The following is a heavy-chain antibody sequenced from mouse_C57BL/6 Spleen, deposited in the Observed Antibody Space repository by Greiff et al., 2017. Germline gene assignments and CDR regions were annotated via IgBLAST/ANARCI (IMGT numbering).Heavy chain of an antibody. J-gene: IGHJ4*01. CDR1: GYTFTGYW. D-gene: IGHD2-4*01. CDR3: ARRDYPYYAMDY. Sequence: VQLQQSGAELMKPGASVKLSCKATGYTFTGYWIEWVKQRPGHGLEWIGEILPGSGSTNYNQKFKGKSTLTVDKSSSTAYMQLSSLTSEDSAVYYCARRDYPYYAMDYWGQGTSVTVSS. V-gene: IGHV1-9*01. CDR2: ILPGSGST.